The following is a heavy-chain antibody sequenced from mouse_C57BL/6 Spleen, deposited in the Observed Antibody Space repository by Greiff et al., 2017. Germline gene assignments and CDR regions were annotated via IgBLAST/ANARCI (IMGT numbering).Heavy chain of an antibody. J-gene: IGHJ2*01. CDR2: IDPSDSYT. CDR1: GYTFTSYW. V-gene: IGHV1-69*01. CDR3: AVNWAYFDY. D-gene: IGHD4-1*02. Sequence: VKLQQPGAELVMPGASVKLSCKASGYTFTSYWMHWVKQRPGQGLEWIGEIDPSDSYTNYNQKFKGKSTLTVDKSSSTAYMQLSSLTSEDSAVYYCAVNWAYFDYWGQGTTLTVSS.